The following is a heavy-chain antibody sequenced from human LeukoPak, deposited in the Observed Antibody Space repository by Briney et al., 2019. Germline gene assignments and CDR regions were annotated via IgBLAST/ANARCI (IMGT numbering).Heavy chain of an antibody. D-gene: IGHD3-10*01. CDR1: GYTFTSYG. CDR2: ISAYNGNT. CDR3: ARDGIVSRFGELAP. Sequence: ASVKVSCKASGYTFTSYGISWVRQAPGQGLEWMGWISAYNGNTNYAQKLQGRVTMTTDTSTSTAYMELRSLRSDDPAVYYCARDGIVSRFGELAPWGQGTLVTVSS. J-gene: IGHJ5*02. V-gene: IGHV1-18*04.